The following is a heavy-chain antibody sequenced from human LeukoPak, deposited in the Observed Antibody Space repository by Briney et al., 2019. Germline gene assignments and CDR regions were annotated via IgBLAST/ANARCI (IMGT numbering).Heavy chain of an antibody. CDR3: ARRGGRGWYPTSDY. CDR2: ISPYSGNT. CDR1: GYTFTSYG. V-gene: IGHV1-18*01. D-gene: IGHD6-19*01. J-gene: IGHJ4*02. Sequence: ASVKVSCKASGYTFTSYGISWVRQAPGQGLEWMGWISPYSGNTDYAQKFQGRVTMTTDTSTSTAYMELRSLRYDDTAVYYCARRGGRGWYPTSDYWGQGTLVTVSS.